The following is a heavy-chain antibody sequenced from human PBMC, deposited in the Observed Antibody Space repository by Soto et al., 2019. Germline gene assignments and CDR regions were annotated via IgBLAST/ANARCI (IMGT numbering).Heavy chain of an antibody. Sequence: QVQLVPSGAEVKKPGSSVRVSCQVSGGTFTTYDFNWVRQAPGQGLEWMGGIIPMYNKPNYAPNFLGRVTISADPSTSTAYMELTTLRSEDTAVYFCARGYSGGYYYAMDVCGQRNTVNVS. CDR1: GGTFTTYD. D-gene: IGHD4-4*01. J-gene: IGHJ6*02. CDR3: ARGYSGGYYYAMDV. CDR2: IIPMYNKP. V-gene: IGHV1-69*01.